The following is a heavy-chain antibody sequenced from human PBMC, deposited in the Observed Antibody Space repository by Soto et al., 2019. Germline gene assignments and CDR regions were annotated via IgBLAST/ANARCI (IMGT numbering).Heavy chain of an antibody. J-gene: IGHJ6*02. D-gene: IGHD6-13*01. CDR1: GFTFSSYA. V-gene: IGHV3-30-3*01. CDR3: ARDIQQLVPTLTYYYGMDV. CDR2: ISYDGSNK. Sequence: QVQLVESGGGVVQPGRSLRLSCAASGFTFSSYAMHWVRQAPGKGLEWVAVISYDGSNKYYADSVKGRFTISRDNSKNTRYLQMNSLRAEDTAVYYCARDIQQLVPTLTYYYGMDVWGQGTTVTVSS.